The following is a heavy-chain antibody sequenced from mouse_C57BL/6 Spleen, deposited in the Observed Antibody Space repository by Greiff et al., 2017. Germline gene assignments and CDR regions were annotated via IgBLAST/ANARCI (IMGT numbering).Heavy chain of an antibody. CDR2: IYPGSGST. D-gene: IGHD1-1*01. J-gene: IGHJ2*01. CDR1: AYTFTSYW. Sequence: QVQLQQPGAELVQPGASVQMSCKASAYTFTSYWITWVKQRPGQGLEWIGDIYPGSGSTNYNEKFKSKATLTVDTSSSTAYMQLSSLTSEDSAVYYCARDYYGSTAKWGQGTTRTVST. CDR3: ARDYYGSTAK. V-gene: IGHV1-55*01.